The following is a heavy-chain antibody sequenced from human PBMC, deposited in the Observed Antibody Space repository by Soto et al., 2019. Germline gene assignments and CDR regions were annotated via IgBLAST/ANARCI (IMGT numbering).Heavy chain of an antibody. Sequence: SETLSLTCTVFGYSITTAYHWGWIRQPPGKGLEWIGAIYETGKTYYSPSLKSRLTISVDTSKNQFSLKLSSVTAADTAVYYCSRQSYITLFGVALRGMDYWGQRHLVTVSS. J-gene: IGHJ4*02. CDR1: GYSITTAYH. CDR3: SRQSYITLFGVALRGMDY. V-gene: IGHV4-38-2*02. CDR2: IYETGKT. D-gene: IGHD3-3*01.